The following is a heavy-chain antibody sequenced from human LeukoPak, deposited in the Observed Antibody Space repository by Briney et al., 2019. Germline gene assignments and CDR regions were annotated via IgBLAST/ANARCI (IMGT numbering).Heavy chain of an antibody. J-gene: IGHJ3*02. CDR2: IRKDGKEI. Sequence: GRSLRLSCATSGFTSTAYWISWVRQAPGKGLEWVANIRKDGKEIDYVDSVKGRFTISTDYAKRSINLQMSSLRAEDTAVYYCASSKRGTYRFDAYDIWGHGTMVTVSS. CDR3: ASSKRGTYRFDAYDI. D-gene: IGHD3-16*02. V-gene: IGHV3-7*01. CDR1: GFTSTAYW.